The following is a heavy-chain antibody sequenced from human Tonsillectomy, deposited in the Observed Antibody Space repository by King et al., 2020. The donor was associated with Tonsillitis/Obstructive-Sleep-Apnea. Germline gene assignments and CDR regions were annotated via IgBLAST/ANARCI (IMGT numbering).Heavy chain of an antibody. CDR1: GFTFTNYG. D-gene: IGHD3/OR15-3a*01. J-gene: IGHJ4*02. Sequence: VQLVESGGGVVQPGRSLRISCGASGFTFTNYGMHWVRQAPGKGLEWVAVIYFDGSGQDYADSVKGRFTISRDNYNNTLYLQMHSLRIEDTAVYHCARADWARQHPFDYWGLGTLVTVSS. V-gene: IGHV3-33*01. CDR2: IYFDGSGQ. CDR3: ARADWARQHPFDY.